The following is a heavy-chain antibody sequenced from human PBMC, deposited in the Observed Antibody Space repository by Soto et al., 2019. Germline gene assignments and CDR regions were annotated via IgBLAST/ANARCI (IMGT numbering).Heavy chain of an antibody. CDR1: XXXXXXXV. CDR2: ISGGGDRP. D-gene: IGHD6-19*01. Sequence: EMQLLESGGGXXXXGGXXXXXCXASXXXXXXXVMAXXXXAXGKGLEWVSAISGGGDRPFYADSVKGRFTISRDNSKNTLYLEMNSLRAEDTAVYFCAKSLYNSGWYPFDYWGQGTLFTVSS. J-gene: IGHJ4*02. V-gene: IGHV3-23*01. CDR3: AKSLYNSGWYPFDY.